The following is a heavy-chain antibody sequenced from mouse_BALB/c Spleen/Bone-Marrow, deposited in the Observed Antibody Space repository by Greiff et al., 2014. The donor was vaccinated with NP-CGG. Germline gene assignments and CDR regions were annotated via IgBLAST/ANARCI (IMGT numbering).Heavy chain of an antibody. CDR1: GYTFSSYW. CDR3: ARWDTTAMDY. V-gene: IGHV1-9*01. J-gene: IGHJ4*01. CDR2: ILPGRGST. D-gene: IGHD1-1*01. Sequence: QVQLQQSGAELMKPGASVKISCKATGYTFSSYWIEWVKQRPGHGLEWIREILPGRGSTNYNEKFKGKATFTSDTSSNTAYMQLSSLTSEDSAVYYCARWDTTAMDYWGQGTSVTVSS.